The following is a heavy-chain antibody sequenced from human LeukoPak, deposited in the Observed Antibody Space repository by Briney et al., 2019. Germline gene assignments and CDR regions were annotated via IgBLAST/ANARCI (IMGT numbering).Heavy chain of an antibody. D-gene: IGHD3-9*01. CDR2: INHSGSA. Sequence: SGTLSLTCAVSGGSLSNDQRWSWVRQAPGKGLEWIGEINHSGSANYNPSLGSRVAMSIEKSKDQFSLNLSSVTAADTAIYYCARGGVWLPAVWGQGALVTVSS. CDR1: GGSLSNDQR. V-gene: IGHV4-4*02. CDR3: ARGGVWLPAV. J-gene: IGHJ4*02.